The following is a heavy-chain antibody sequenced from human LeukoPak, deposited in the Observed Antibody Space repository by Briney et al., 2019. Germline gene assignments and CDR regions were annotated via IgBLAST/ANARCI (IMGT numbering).Heavy chain of an antibody. D-gene: IGHD2-2*01. CDR2: ISGSGGST. Sequence: GGSLRLSCAASGFIFSNYAMGWVRQAPGKGLEWVSAISGSGGSTYYADSVKGRFTISRDNSKNTLYLQMNSLRAEDTAVYYCAKRGQGKKDIVVVPAAQYNWFDPWGQGTLVTVSS. V-gene: IGHV3-23*01. CDR1: GFIFSNYA. CDR3: AKRGQGKKDIVVVPAAQYNWFDP. J-gene: IGHJ5*02.